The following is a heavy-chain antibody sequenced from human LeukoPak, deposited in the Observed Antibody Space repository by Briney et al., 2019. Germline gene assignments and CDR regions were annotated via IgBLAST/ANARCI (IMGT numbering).Heavy chain of an antibody. J-gene: IGHJ6*03. CDR2: IYHSGST. CDR1: GYSISSGYY. D-gene: IGHD3-3*01. CDR3: ARDVSYYDFWSGYYNYYYYYMDV. Sequence: PSETLSLTCAVSGYSISSGYYWGWIRQPPGKGLEWIGSIYHSGSTYYNPSLKSRVTISVDTSKSQFSLKLSSVTAADTAVYYCARDVSYYDFWSGYYNYYYYYMDVWGKGTTVTVSS. V-gene: IGHV4-38-2*02.